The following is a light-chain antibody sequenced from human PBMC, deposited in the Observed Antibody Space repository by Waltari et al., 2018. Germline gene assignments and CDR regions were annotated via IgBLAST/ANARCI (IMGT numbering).Light chain of an antibody. Sequence: EIVLTQSPATLSLSPGERATLSCRASQSVSSYLAWYQQKPGQAPRLLIYDASNRATGLPARFSGRGSRTDFTLTISRLEPEDFAVYYCQRRSNWPPPITFGPGTLLESK. CDR2: DAS. J-gene: IGKJ5*01. V-gene: IGKV3-11*01. CDR1: QSVSSY. CDR3: QRRSNWPPPIT.